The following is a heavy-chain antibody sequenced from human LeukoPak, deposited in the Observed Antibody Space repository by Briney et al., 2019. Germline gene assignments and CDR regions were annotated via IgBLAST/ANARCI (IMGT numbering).Heavy chain of an antibody. Sequence: GGSLRLSCAASGFTFSSYWMSWVRQAPGKGLEWVANMKQDGREKYYVDSVKGRFTISRDNAKNSLYLQMNSLRAEDTAVYYCARVSVVVVVAVTQVGYYYYMDVWGKGTTVTVSS. V-gene: IGHV3-7*01. J-gene: IGHJ6*03. D-gene: IGHD2-15*01. CDR2: MKQDGREK. CDR3: ARVSVVVVVAVTQVGYYYYMDV. CDR1: GFTFSSYW.